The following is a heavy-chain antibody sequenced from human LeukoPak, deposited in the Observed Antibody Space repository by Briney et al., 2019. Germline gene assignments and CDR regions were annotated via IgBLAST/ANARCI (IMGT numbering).Heavy chain of an antibody. J-gene: IGHJ4*02. Sequence: SETLSLTCTVSGGSISSSSYYWGWIRQPPGKGLEWIGSIYYSGSTYYNPSLKSRVTISVDTSKNQFSLKLSSVTAADTAVYYCARDAGRYGAAYYFDYWGQGTLVTVSS. D-gene: IGHD5-18*01. V-gene: IGHV4-39*07. CDR2: IYYSGST. CDR3: ARDAGRYGAAYYFDY. CDR1: GGSISSSSYY.